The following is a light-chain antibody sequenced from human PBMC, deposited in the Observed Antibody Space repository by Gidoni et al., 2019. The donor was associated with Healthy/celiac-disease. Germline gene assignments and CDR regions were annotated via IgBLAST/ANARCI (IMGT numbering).Light chain of an antibody. CDR1: QSVLYSSNNKKY. V-gene: IGKV4-1*01. J-gene: IGKJ1*01. Sequence: DIVMTQSPDSLAVSLGERATINCKSSQSVLYSSNNKKYLAWYQQKPGQPPKLLIYWASTRESGVPDRFSGSGSGTDFTLTISSLQAEDVAVYYCQQYYSTPWTFGQXTQVEIK. CDR3: QQYYSTPWT. CDR2: WAS.